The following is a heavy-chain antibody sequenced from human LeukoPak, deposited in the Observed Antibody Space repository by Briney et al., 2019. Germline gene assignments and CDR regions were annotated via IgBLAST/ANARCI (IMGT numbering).Heavy chain of an antibody. D-gene: IGHD3-22*01. CDR2: IHYSGST. CDR3: ARVTGYMIEDSFDY. J-gene: IGHJ4*02. CDR1: GVSISSSNSY. V-gene: IGHV4-61*05. Sequence: SETLSLTCTVSGVSISSSNSYWGWIRQPPGKGLEWIGYIHYSGSTDYNPSLKSRVTISVETSKNQFSLKLSSVTAADTAVYYCARVTGYMIEDSFDYWGQGTLVTVSS.